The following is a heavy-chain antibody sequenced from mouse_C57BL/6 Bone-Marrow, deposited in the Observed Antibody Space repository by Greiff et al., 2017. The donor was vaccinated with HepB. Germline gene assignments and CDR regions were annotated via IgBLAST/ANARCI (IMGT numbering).Heavy chain of an antibody. CDR1: GYTFNSYW. D-gene: IGHD2-3*01. CDR3: ARDDGYPSYAMDY. V-gene: IGHV1-64*01. CDR2: IHPNSGST. J-gene: IGHJ4*01. Sequence: QVQLQQPGAELVKPGASVKLSCKASGYTFNSYWMHWVKQRPGQGLEWIGMIHPNSGSTNYNEKFKSKATLTVDKSSSTAYMQLSSLTSEDSAVYYCARDDGYPSYAMDYWGQGTSVTVSS.